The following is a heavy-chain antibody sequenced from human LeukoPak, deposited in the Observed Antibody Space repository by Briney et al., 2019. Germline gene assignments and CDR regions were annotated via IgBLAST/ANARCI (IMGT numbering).Heavy chain of an antibody. J-gene: IGHJ4*02. Sequence: PGGSLRLSCSASGFTFSSYAMHWVRQAPGKGLEYVSAISSDGGSTYYADSVKGRFTISRDNSKNTLYLQMSSLRAEDTAVYYCVKSTYYGDYGEFDYWGQGTLVTVSS. V-gene: IGHV3-64D*06. CDR1: GFTFSSYA. D-gene: IGHD4-17*01. CDR3: VKSTYYGDYGEFDY. CDR2: ISSDGGST.